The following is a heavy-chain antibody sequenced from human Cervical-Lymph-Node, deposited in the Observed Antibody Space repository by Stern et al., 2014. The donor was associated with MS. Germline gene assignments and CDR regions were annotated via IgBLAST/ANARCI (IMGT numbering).Heavy chain of an antibody. CDR3: AREPYNYDGDGYLDH. J-gene: IGHJ4*02. D-gene: IGHD3-22*01. CDR1: GFNFISYS. Sequence: EQLVESGGGVVQPGRSLRLSCAASGFNFISYSMYWVRQAPGKGLEWVAVILHDGSNEYYADSVKGRFTISRDNSKNTVSLQMNSLRVEDTAVYYCAREPYNYDGDGYLDHWGQGTLVTVSS. V-gene: IGHV3-30-3*01. CDR2: ILHDGSNE.